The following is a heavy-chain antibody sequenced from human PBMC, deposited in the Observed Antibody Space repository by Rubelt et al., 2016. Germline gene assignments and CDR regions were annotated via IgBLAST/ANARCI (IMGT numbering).Heavy chain of an antibody. CDR3: AGDYGGFYLGLDV. CDR2: IVPILPIP. CDR1: GGTFSNYA. J-gene: IGHJ6*02. Sequence: QAHLVQSGAEVKKPGASVKVSCRASGGTFSNYAFSWVRQAPGQGLEWMGRIVPILPIPNYAQNFQGRVTITADKSTVTTYMELVSLTDEDTAVDFCAGDYGGFYLGLDVWGQGTTVTVSS. D-gene: IGHD4-23*01. V-gene: IGHV1-69*04.